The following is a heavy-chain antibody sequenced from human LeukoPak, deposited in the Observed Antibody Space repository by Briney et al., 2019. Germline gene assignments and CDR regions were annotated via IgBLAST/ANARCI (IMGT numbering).Heavy chain of an antibody. CDR2: INPNSGGT. V-gene: IGHV1-2*02. CDR1: GYTFTGYY. J-gene: IGHJ4*02. D-gene: IGHD2-2*01. Sequence: GASVKVSCKASGYTFTGYYMHWVRQAPGQGLEWMGWINPNSGGTNYAQKFQGRVTMTRDTSISTAYMELSRLRPDDTAVYYCARQSDIVVVPEDYFDYWGQGTLVTVSS. CDR3: ARQSDIVVVPEDYFDY.